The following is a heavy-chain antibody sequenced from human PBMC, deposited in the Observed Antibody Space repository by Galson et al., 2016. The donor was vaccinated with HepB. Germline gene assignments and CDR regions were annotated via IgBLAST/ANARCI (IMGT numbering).Heavy chain of an antibody. CDR2: ISSSGDTI. CDR1: GFTFSDYY. CDR3: ARILYYYYGMDV. V-gene: IGHV3-11*01. J-gene: IGHJ6*02. Sequence: SLRLSCAASGFTFSDYYMSWVRQAPGKGLEWVSYISSSGDTIYYANSVKGRVPISRDNAKNSLYRQMNILRAEDTAVYYCARILYYYYGMDVWGQGTTVTVSS.